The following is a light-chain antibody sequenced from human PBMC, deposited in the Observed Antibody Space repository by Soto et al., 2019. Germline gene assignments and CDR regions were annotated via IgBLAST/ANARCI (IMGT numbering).Light chain of an antibody. CDR2: SAS. CDR1: QTISNY. J-gene: IGKJ1*01. V-gene: IGKV1-39*01. Sequence: IQVTQSPSSLSASVGDRVTITCRSSQTISNYLNLYQQKPGKAPMLLIYSASSLQSGVPSRFSGSGSGTDLTLTINSLQPADFATYICQQTYRLPWKFGQGTKVDIK. CDR3: QQTYRLPWK.